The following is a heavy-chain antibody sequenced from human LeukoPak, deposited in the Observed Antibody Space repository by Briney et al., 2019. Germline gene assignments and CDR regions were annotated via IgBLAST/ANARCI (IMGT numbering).Heavy chain of an antibody. D-gene: IGHD2-2*01. V-gene: IGHV1-69*01. CDR2: IIPIFGTA. CDR1: GGTFSSYA. Sequence: SVKVSCKASGGTFSSYAISWVRQAAGQGLEWMGGIIPIFGTANYAQKFQGRVTITADESTSTAYMELSSLRSEDTAVYYCARAYCSSTSCYPITIHSHWGQGTLVTVSS. J-gene: IGHJ4*02. CDR3: ARAYCSSTSCYPITIHSH.